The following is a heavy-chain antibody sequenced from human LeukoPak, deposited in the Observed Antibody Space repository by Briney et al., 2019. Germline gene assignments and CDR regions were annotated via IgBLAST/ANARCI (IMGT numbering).Heavy chain of an antibody. Sequence: SETLSLTCAIYGGSFSGYYWSWIRQPPGKGLEWIGEINHSGSTNYNPSLKSRVTISVDTSKNQFSLKLSSVTAADTAVYYCARDRGYCSSTSCYHLDYWGQGTLVTVSS. CDR2: INHSGST. CDR3: ARDRGYCSSTSCYHLDY. J-gene: IGHJ4*02. V-gene: IGHV4-34*01. CDR1: GGSFSGYY. D-gene: IGHD2-2*01.